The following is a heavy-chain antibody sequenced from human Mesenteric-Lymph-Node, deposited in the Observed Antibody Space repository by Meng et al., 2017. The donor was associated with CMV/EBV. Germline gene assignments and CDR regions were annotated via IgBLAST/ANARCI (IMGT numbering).Heavy chain of an antibody. CDR1: GYPFTNYY. D-gene: IGHD1-14*01. CDR3: ARHRPRDGRYSYAMDV. J-gene: IGHJ6*02. CDR2: INPSGSST. V-gene: IGHV1-46*01. Sequence: ASVKVSCKASGYPFTNYYIHWVRQAPGQGLEWMGIINPSGSSTNYIGRFQGRVTMTTDTSTSTVYMQLSSLRSEDTAVYYCARHRPRDGRYSYAMDVWGQGTTVTVSS.